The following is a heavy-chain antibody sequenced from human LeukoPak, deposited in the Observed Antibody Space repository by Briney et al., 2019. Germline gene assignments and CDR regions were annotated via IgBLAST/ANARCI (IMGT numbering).Heavy chain of an antibody. V-gene: IGHV3-48*03. D-gene: IGHD1-26*01. CDR2: ISSSGSTI. Sequence: PGGSLRLSCAASGFTFSSYEMNWVRQAPGKGLEWVSYISSSGSTIYYADSVKGRFTISRGNAKNSLYLQMNSLRAEDTAVYYCARDSPFYSGSYYIGSPAFDIWGQGTMVTVSS. J-gene: IGHJ3*02. CDR3: ARDSPFYSGSYYIGSPAFDI. CDR1: GFTFSSYE.